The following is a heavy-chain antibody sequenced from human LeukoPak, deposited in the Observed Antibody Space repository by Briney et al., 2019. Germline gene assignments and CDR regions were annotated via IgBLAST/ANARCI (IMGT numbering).Heavy chain of an antibody. CDR1: GGSFSGYY. D-gene: IGHD2-15*01. CDR2: INHSGST. V-gene: IGHV4-34*01. Sequence: SETLSLTCAVYGGSFSGYYWSWIRQPPGKGLEWIGEINHSGSTNCNPSLKSRVTISVDTSKNQFSLKLSSVTAADTAVYYCARGPLVVVVAATLQFDPWGQGTLVTVSS. J-gene: IGHJ5*02. CDR3: ARGPLVVVVAATLQFDP.